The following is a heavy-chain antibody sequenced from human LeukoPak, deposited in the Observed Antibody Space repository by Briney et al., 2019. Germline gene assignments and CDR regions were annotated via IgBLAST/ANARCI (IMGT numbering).Heavy chain of an antibody. D-gene: IGHD5-12*01. CDR3: ARETDIVATIPGLFDY. CDR2: IIPIFGIA. V-gene: IGHV1-69*04. CDR1: GGTFSSYA. J-gene: IGHJ4*02. Sequence: SVKVSCKASGGTFSSYAISWVRQAPGQGLEWMGRIIPIFGIANYAQKFQGRVTIIADKSTSTAYMELSSLRSEDTAVYYCARETDIVATIPGLFDYWGQGTLVTVSS.